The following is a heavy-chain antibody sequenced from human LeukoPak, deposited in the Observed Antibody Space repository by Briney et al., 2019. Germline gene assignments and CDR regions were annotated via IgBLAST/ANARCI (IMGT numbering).Heavy chain of an antibody. J-gene: IGHJ4*02. CDR3: ARVSTAVSLAIDY. Sequence: GGSLRLSCAASGFTFSNYNMNWVRQAPGKGLEWVSVISSSSRYMYYADSVKGRFTISRDNAKNSLYLQMNSLRAEDTAVYYCARVSTAVSLAIDYRGQGTLVTVST. CDR1: GFTFSNYN. V-gene: IGHV3-21*06. CDR2: ISSSSRYM. D-gene: IGHD6-13*01.